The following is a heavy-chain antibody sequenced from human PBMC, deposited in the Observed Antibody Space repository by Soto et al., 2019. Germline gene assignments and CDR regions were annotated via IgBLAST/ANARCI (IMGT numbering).Heavy chain of an antibody. CDR1: GGTFSSYA. Sequence: QVQLVQSGAAVKKPGSSVKVSCKASGGTFSSYAISWVRQAPGQGLEGMGGIIPIFGTANYAQKYQGRVAITADESTSTAYRELSSLRSEDTAVYYCEREGQHRDYYYGMDVWGQETTVTVSS. V-gene: IGHV1-69*01. J-gene: IGHJ6*02. CDR2: IIPIFGTA. D-gene: IGHD6-13*01. CDR3: EREGQHRDYYYGMDV.